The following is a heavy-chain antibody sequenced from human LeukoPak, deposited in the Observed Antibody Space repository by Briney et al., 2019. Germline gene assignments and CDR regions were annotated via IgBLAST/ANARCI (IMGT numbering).Heavy chain of an antibody. CDR3: ASLGTREVITTSFDY. CDR1: GFTVSSNY. V-gene: IGHV3-66*01. Sequence: PGGSLRLSCAASGFTVSSNYMSWVRQAPGKGLEWVSVIYSGGSTYYADSVKGRFTISRDNSKNTLYLQMNSLRAEDTAVYYCASLGTREVITTSFDYWGQGTLVTVSS. J-gene: IGHJ4*02. CDR2: IYSGGST. D-gene: IGHD3-22*01.